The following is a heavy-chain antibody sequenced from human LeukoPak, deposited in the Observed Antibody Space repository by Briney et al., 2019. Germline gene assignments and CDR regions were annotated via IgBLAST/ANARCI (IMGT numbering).Heavy chain of an antibody. CDR2: IYPGDSDT. Sequence: GESLKISCKGSGYSFTSYWIGWMRQMPGKGLEWMGIIYPGDSDTRYSPSFQGQVTISADKSISTRYLQWGSLKASDTAMYYCARHGIAAAGTEDAFDIWGQGTMVTVSS. D-gene: IGHD6-13*01. CDR1: GYSFTSYW. V-gene: IGHV5-51*01. J-gene: IGHJ3*02. CDR3: ARHGIAAAGTEDAFDI.